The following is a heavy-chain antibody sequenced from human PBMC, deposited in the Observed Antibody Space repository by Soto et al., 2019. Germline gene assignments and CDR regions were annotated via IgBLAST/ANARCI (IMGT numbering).Heavy chain of an antibody. J-gene: IGHJ6*02. CDR2: INAGNGNT. Sequence: QVQLVQSGAEVKKPGASVKVSCKASGYTFTSYAMHWVRQAPGQRLEWMGWINAGNGNTKYSQKFQGRVTITRDTSASTAYMELSSLRSEDTAVYYCARGGPDIVVVPAAMGSSYYYYYGMDVWGQGTTVTVSS. CDR3: ARGGPDIVVVPAAMGSSYYYYYGMDV. V-gene: IGHV1-3*01. D-gene: IGHD2-2*01. CDR1: GYTFTSYA.